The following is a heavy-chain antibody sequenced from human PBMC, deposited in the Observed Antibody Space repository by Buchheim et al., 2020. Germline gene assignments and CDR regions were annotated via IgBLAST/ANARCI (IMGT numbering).Heavy chain of an antibody. D-gene: IGHD2-8*02. V-gene: IGHV3-23*04. CDR2: ISGSGGST. CDR3: AKAPNIVLVVYEAGMDV. J-gene: IGHJ6*02. CDR1: GFTFSSYA. Sequence: EVQLVESGGGLVQPGGSLRLSCAASGFTFSSYAMSWVRQAPGKGLEWVSAISGSGGSTYYADSVKGRFTISSNNSQNTLYLQMNSLRAEDTAVYYCAKAPNIVLVVYEAGMDVWGQGTT.